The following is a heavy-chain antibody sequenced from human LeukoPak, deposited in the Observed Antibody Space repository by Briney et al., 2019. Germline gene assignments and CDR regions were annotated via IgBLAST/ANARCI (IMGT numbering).Heavy chain of an antibody. CDR2: ISFSGTTE. J-gene: IGHJ5*02. CDR3: ARGWFGLDP. V-gene: IGHV3-30*03. Sequence: GGSLRLSCEASGLLFSSYGFYWVRQAPGKGLEWVAYISFSGTTEDYADSLEGRFTISRDNSESKVYLQMSSLRSEDTAVYYCARGWFGLDPWGQGTQVIVSS. D-gene: IGHD3-10*01. CDR1: GLLFSSYG.